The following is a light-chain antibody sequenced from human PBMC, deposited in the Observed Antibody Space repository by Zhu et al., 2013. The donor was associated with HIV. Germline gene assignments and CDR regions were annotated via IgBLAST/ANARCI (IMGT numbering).Light chain of an antibody. CDR3: NSWDINGDRPV. CDR1: SLRSYY. J-gene: IGLJ3*02. Sequence: SSELTQDPAVSVALGQTVRITCQGDSLRSYYASWYQQKAGQAPVRVVYGQNSRPSGVPDRFSASSSGNTAYLTITGAQADDEADYYCNSWDINGDRPVFGGGTKLTVL. V-gene: IGLV3-19*02. CDR2: GQN.